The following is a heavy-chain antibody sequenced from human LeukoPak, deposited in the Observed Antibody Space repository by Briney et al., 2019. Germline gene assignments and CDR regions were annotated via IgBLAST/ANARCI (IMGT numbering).Heavy chain of an antibody. CDR3: ARVRGWLYFDY. V-gene: IGHV3-74*01. CDR1: GFTFSSYW. J-gene: IGHJ4*02. D-gene: IGHD6-19*01. Sequence: GGSLRLSCEASGFTFSSYWMHWIRQTPGKGLVWVSRIFRDGTNPAYADSVRGRFTISRDDSKNTLYLQMNSLRAEDTAVYYCARVRGWLYFDYWGQGTLVTVSS. CDR2: IFRDGTNP.